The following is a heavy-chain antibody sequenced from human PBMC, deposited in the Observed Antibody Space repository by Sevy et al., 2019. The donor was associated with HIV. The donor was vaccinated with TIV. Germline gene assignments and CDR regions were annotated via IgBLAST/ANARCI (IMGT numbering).Heavy chain of an antibody. D-gene: IGHD1-26*01. V-gene: IGHV3-15*01. CDR2: IKSKTDGATR. Sequence: GGSLRLSCVASGFTFSDPWMSWVRQPPGKGLEWVGRIKSKTDGATRDLAAPVKGRIIISRDDSKNTLYLQISNLKIEDTGVYFCAAGVGASDFDYWGQGTLVTVSS. CDR3: AAGVGASDFDY. CDR1: GFTFSDPW. J-gene: IGHJ4*02.